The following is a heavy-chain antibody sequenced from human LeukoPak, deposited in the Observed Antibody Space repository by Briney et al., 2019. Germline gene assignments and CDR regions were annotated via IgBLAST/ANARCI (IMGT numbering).Heavy chain of an antibody. J-gene: IGHJ5*02. D-gene: IGHD3-3*01. V-gene: IGHV4-59*01. CDR1: GGSISSYY. Sequence: SETLSLTCTVSGGSISSYYWSWIRQPPGKGLEWIGYIYYSGSTNYNPSPKSRVTISVDTSKNQFSLKLSSVTAADTAVYYCASTPITIFGVVHHWGQGTLVTVSS. CDR2: IYYSGST. CDR3: ASTPITIFGVVHH.